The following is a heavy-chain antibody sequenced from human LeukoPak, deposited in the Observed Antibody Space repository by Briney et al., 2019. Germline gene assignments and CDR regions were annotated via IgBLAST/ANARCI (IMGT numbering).Heavy chain of an antibody. CDR2: IRNKAKSHTT. D-gene: IGHD1-14*01. CDR3: ARPATRLVTGRY. Sequence: PGGSLRLSCAASGFTFSDYHMDWVRQAPGQGLEWVGRIRNKAKSHTTDYAASVKGRCTISRDDSKNLLYLQMNSLKNEDTAVYYCARPATRLVTGRYWRQGTLVTVSS. V-gene: IGHV3-72*01. CDR1: GFTFSDYH. J-gene: IGHJ4*02.